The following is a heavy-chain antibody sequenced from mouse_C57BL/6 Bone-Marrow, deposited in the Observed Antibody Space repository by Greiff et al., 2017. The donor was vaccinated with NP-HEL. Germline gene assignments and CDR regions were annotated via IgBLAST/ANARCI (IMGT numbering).Heavy chain of an antibody. CDR1: GFTFSSYA. Sequence: EVMLVESGGGLVKPGGSLKLSCAASGFTFSSYAMSWVRQTPEKRLEWVATISDGGSYTYYPDNVKGRFTISRDNAKNNLYLQMSHLKSEDTAMYYCARARTPAWFAYWGQGTLVTVSA. J-gene: IGHJ3*01. CDR3: ARARTPAWFAY. CDR2: ISDGGSYT. V-gene: IGHV5-4*03.